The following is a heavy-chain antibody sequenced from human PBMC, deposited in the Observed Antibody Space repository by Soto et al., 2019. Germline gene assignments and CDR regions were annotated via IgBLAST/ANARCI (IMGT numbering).Heavy chain of an antibody. V-gene: IGHV4-59*08. CDR1: GGSMSSYY. CDR3: ASWGVYCTSTSCFERWFDP. CDR2: IYYSGST. Sequence: QVQLQESGPGLVKPSETLSLTCTVSGGSMSSYYWSWIRQPPGKGLEWIGYIYYSGSTNYNPSLKSRVTISVDTSKKQFSLKLRSVTAADTAVYYCASWGVYCTSTSCFERWFDPWGQGILVTVSS. J-gene: IGHJ5*02. D-gene: IGHD2-2*01.